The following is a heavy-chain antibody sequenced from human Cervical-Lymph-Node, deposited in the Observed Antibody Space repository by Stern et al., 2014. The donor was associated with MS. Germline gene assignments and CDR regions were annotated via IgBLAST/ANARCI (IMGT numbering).Heavy chain of an antibody. CDR3: ARGAIFGVVIT. D-gene: IGHD3-3*01. CDR2: IPSNSRNI. Sequence: QEQLVQSGGGLVKPGGSLRLSCAASGFTFSDYYMSWIRQAPGKGLEWVSYIPSNSRNIYYTDSVKGRFTISRDNAKNMLYLQLNSLRAEDTAVYYCARGAIFGVVITWGQGTLVTVSS. J-gene: IGHJ4*02. CDR1: GFTFSDYY. V-gene: IGHV3-11*01.